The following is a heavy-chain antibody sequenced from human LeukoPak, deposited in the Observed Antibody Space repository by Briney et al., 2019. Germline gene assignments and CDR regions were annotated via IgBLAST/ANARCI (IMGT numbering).Heavy chain of an antibody. CDR2: IKTKTDGGTP. V-gene: IGHV3-15*01. D-gene: IGHD6-19*01. CDR3: TTYRVGEQWMIPIY. Sequence: PGGSLRLSCVASGFTLSSAWMSWVRQAPGKGLEWVGRIKTKTDGGTPDYAAPVKGRFTISRDDSRNTLYLQMNSLKTEDTAVYYCTTYRVGEQWMIPIYWGQRTLVTVSS. CDR1: GFTLSSAW. J-gene: IGHJ4*02.